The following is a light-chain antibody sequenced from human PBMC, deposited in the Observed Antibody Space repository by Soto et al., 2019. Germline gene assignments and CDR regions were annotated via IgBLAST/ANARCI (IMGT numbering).Light chain of an antibody. J-gene: IGLJ1*01. CDR3: AAWDDSLSPEG. V-gene: IGLV1-47*01. Sequence: QSVLTQPPSASGTPGQRVTISCSGSSSNIGSNYVYWYQQLPGTAPKLLIYRNNQRPSGVPDRFSGSKSGTSASLAISGLPSEDEADYYCAAWDDSLSPEGFGTGTKVTVL. CDR2: RNN. CDR1: SSNIGSNY.